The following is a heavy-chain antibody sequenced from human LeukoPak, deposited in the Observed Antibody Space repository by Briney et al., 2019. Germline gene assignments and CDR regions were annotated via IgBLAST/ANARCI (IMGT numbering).Heavy chain of an antibody. CDR1: GYTLTELS. D-gene: IGHD2-2*01. V-gene: IGHV1-69*13. CDR3: AREDIVVVPAALGLGFDY. Sequence: SVKVSCKVSGYTLTELSMHWVRQAPGQGLEWMGGIIPIFGTANYAQKFQGRVTITADESTSTAYMELSSLRSEDTAVYYCAREDIVVVPAALGLGFDYWGQGTLVTVSS. J-gene: IGHJ4*02. CDR2: IIPIFGTA.